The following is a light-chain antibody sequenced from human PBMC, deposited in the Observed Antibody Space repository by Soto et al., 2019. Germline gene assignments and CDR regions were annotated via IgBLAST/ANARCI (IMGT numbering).Light chain of an antibody. Sequence: EIVMTQSPATLSVSPGEGVTLSCRASRSVASSVAWYQQRPGQAPRLLVYGASTRATGFQDRFSGSGSGTEFTLSISSLRSEDSAVYYCQQYNFWPLAFGGGTKVEIK. J-gene: IGKJ4*01. CDR3: QQYNFWPLA. CDR2: GAS. V-gene: IGKV3-15*01. CDR1: RSVASS.